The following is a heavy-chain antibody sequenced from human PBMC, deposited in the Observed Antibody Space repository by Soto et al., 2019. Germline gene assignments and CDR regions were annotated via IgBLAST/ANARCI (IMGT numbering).Heavy chain of an antibody. CDR2: ISSSSSYI. CDR3: ARDTVVPAAIFDY. Sequence: EVQLVESGGGLVKPGGSLRLSCAASGFTFSSYSMNWVRQAPGKGLEWVSSISSSSSYIYYADSVKGRFTISRDNDKNSMYLQMNSLRDEDPAVYYCARDTVVPAAIFDYWGQGTLVTASS. D-gene: IGHD2-2*01. V-gene: IGHV3-21*01. J-gene: IGHJ4*02. CDR1: GFTFSSYS.